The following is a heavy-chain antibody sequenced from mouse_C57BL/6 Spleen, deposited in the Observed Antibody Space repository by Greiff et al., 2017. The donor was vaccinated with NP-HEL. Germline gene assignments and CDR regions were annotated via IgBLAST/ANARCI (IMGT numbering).Heavy chain of an antibody. D-gene: IGHD3-3*01. CDR3: AREGLVELGQDEAWFAD. Sequence: QVQLQQPGTELVKPGASVKLSCKASGYTFTSYWMHWVKQRPGQGLEWIGNINPSNGGTNYNEKFKSKATLTVDKSSSTAYMQLSSLTSEDSAVYYCAREGLVELGQDEAWFADWGQGTLVTVSA. CDR1: GYTFTSYW. CDR2: INPSNGGT. V-gene: IGHV1-53*01. J-gene: IGHJ3*01.